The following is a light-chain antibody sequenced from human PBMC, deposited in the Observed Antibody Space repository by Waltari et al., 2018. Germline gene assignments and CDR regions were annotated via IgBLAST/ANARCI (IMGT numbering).Light chain of an antibody. J-gene: IGLJ3*02. V-gene: IGLV2-8*01. Sequence: QSALTQPPSASGSPGQSVTISCTGTSSDVGASNYVSWYQHHPAKAPKLIIDEVNKRPSGVPDRFSGSKSGNTAALTGSGLRADDEAVYYCSSYGGSSNLMVLGGGTKLTVL. CDR2: EVN. CDR1: SSDVGASNY. CDR3: SSYGGSSNLMV.